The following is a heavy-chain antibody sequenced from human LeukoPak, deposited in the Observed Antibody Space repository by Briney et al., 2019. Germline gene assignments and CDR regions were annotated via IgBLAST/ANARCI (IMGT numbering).Heavy chain of an antibody. D-gene: IGHD6-19*01. CDR2: IGYDGSNK. Sequence: GGSLRLSCAASGFTFSDYAMQWVRQASGKGREWVVVIGYDGSNKYDVDSVKGRFTISRDNSKNTLYLQMNSLRAEDTAVYYCAKPHWYSSGWYYFDYWGQGTLVTVSS. J-gene: IGHJ4*02. CDR1: GFTFSDYA. V-gene: IGHV3-30*02. CDR3: AKPHWYSSGWYYFDY.